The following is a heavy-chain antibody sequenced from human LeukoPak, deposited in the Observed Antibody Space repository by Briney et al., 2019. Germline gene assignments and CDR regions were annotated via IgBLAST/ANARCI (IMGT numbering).Heavy chain of an antibody. CDR3: ARDTWGGYYYDTPI. D-gene: IGHD3-22*01. CDR2: IYYSGST. Sequence: SETLSLTCTVSGGSISSYYWSWIRQPPGKGLEWIGYIYYSGSTNYNPSLKSRVTISVDTSKNQFSLKLSSVTAADTAVYYCARDTWGGYYYDTPIWGQGTMVTVSS. CDR1: GGSISSYY. J-gene: IGHJ3*02. V-gene: IGHV4-59*01.